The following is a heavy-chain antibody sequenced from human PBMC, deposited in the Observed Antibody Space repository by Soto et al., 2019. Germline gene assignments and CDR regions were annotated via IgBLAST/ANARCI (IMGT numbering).Heavy chain of an antibody. CDR3: ARDEDIVVVVAAFDI. CDR1: GYTFTSYG. Sequence: ASVKVSCKASGYTFTSYGTSWVRQAPGQGLEWMGWISAYNGNTNYAQKLQGRVTMTTDTSTSIAYMELRSLRSDDTAVYYCARDEDIVVVVAAFDIWGQGTMVTVSS. V-gene: IGHV1-18*01. J-gene: IGHJ3*02. CDR2: ISAYNGNT. D-gene: IGHD2-15*01.